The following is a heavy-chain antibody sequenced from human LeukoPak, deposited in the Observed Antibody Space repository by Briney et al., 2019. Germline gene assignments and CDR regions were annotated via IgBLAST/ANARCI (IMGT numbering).Heavy chain of an antibody. V-gene: IGHV5-51*01. CDR2: IYPGDSDT. CDR1: GYSFTSYW. CDR3: ARHTAALGDAFDI. D-gene: IGHD6-13*01. J-gene: IGHJ3*02. Sequence: GESLKISCKGSGYSFTSYWIGWVRQMPGKGLEWMGIIYPGDSDTRYSPSFRGQVTISADKSISTAYPQWSSLKASDTAMYYCARHTAALGDAFDIWGQGTMVTVSS.